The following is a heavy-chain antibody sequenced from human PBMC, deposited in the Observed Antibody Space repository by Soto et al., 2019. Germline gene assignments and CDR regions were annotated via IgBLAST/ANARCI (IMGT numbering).Heavy chain of an antibody. J-gene: IGHJ4*02. V-gene: IGHV3-23*01. CDR2: ISGSGIST. CDR3: AKHRAYGDYYFDY. Sequence: GGSLRLSCAASGFNFTNYAMSWVRQAPGKGLEWVSTISGSGISTYYSNSVKGRCSISRDNSKNTLYLRMSSLRAGDTAVFYCAKHRAYGDYYFDYWGQGTLVTVSS. CDR1: GFNFTNYA. D-gene: IGHD4-17*01.